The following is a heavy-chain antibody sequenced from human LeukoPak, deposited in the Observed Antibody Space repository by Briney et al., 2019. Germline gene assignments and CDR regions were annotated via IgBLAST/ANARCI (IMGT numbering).Heavy chain of an antibody. D-gene: IGHD1-26*01. CDR1: GGTFSSYA. Sequence: GSSVKVSCKASGGTFSSYAISWVRQAPRQGLEWMGRIIPILGIANYAQKFQGRVTITADKSTSTAYMELSGLRSEDTAVYYCARDRVGANNWFDPWGQGTLVTVSS. V-gene: IGHV1-69*04. CDR3: ARDRVGANNWFDP. J-gene: IGHJ5*02. CDR2: IIPILGIA.